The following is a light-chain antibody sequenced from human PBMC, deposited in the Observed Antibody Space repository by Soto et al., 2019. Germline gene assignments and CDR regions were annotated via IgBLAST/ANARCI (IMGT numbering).Light chain of an antibody. Sequence: EIVLTQSPGTLSRCRGERATLSCRASQSLSNSELAWYQQKPGQAPRLLIYGASSRATGIPDRFSGSRSGTDFSLTIWRWRPEWLCAYYCQQDGTTFGQGTKVDI. CDR3: QQDGTT. V-gene: IGKV3-20*01. CDR1: QSLSNSE. J-gene: IGKJ1*01. CDR2: GAS.